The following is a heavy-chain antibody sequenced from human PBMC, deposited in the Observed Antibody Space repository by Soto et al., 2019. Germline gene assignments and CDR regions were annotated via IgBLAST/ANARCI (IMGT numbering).Heavy chain of an antibody. CDR2: IKTKVESYAT. Sequence: GGSLRLSCAASGFTLSGFDIHWVRQASGEGLEWVGRIKTKVESYATELAASVKGRFTISRDDPKNTAYLEMNSLKTEDTAVYYCAKAAIAVAGTPDYWGQGTLVTVSS. CDR3: AKAAIAVAGTPDY. D-gene: IGHD6-19*01. J-gene: IGHJ4*02. V-gene: IGHV3-73*01. CDR1: GFTLSGFD.